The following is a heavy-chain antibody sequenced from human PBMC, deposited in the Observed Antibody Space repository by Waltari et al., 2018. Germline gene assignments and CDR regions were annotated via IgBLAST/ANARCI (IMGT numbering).Heavy chain of an antibody. CDR1: GFTFNCYI. CDR3: AGDSNKKYFQH. CDR2: ISSSSITI. J-gene: IGHJ1*01. V-gene: IGHV3-48*01. Sequence: EVQLVESGGGLVQPGGSLRLSCAASGFTFNCYIMNWVRQAPGKGLEWVAYISSSSITIYYADSVKGRFTISRDNAKNSLYLQMNSLRADDTAVYYCAGDSNKKYFQHWGQGTLVTVSS. D-gene: IGHD4-4*01.